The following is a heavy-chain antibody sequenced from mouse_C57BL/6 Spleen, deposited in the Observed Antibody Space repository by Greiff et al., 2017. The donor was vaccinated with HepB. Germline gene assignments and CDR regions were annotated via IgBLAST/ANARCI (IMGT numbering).Heavy chain of an antibody. V-gene: IGHV1-53*01. Sequence: QVQLQQPGTELVKPGASVKLSCKASGYTFTSYWMHWVKQRPGQGLEWIGNINPSNGGTNYNEKFKSKATLTVDKSSSTAYMQLSSLTSEDSAVYYCARVAYYDTFYYAMDYWGQGTSVTVSS. CDR2: INPSNGGT. CDR3: ARVAYYDTFYYAMDY. CDR1: GYTFTSYW. D-gene: IGHD2-4*01. J-gene: IGHJ4*01.